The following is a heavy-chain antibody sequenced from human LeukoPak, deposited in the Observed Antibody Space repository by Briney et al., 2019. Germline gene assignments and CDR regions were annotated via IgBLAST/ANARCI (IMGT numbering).Heavy chain of an antibody. Sequence: PGGSLRLSCAASGFTFSNYRMNWVRQAPGKGLEWVSSISSGSSYIYYADSVKGRFTISRDNAKNSLYLQMNSLRAEDTAVYYCARDILSSGSHDYWGQGTLVTVSS. V-gene: IGHV3-21*01. CDR1: GFTFSNYR. J-gene: IGHJ4*02. D-gene: IGHD3-10*02. CDR2: ISSGSSYI. CDR3: ARDILSSGSHDY.